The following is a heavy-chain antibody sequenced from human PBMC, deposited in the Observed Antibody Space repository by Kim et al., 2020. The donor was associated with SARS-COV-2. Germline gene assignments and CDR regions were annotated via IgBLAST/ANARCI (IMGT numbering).Heavy chain of an antibody. CDR1: GFTFSNFA. CDR3: AKGDCTSTSCYTTDY. D-gene: IGHD2-2*02. Sequence: GGSLRLSCVASGFTFSNFAMSWVRQAPGKGLEWVSTISGSADGTRYADSVKGRFSVSRDNSRHTLDLQMNSLRAEDTATYYCAKGDCTSTSCYTTDYWG. CDR2: ISGSADGT. V-gene: IGHV3-23*01. J-gene: IGHJ4*01.